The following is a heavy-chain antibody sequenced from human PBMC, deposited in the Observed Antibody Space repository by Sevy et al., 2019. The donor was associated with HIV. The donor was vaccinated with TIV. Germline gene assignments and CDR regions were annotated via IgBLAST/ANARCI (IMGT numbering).Heavy chain of an antibody. V-gene: IGHV4-61*01. CDR2: VSYSGRT. D-gene: IGHD3-22*01. Sequence: SETLSLTCNVSVASVSSGKYYWTWIRQPPGKDLEWIGHVSYSGRTTYNPSLKSRVTISEDTSKNQFSLSLNSVTAADTATYYCAREIYFYEYSGFYYFDSWGLGILVTVSS. CDR3: AREIYFYEYSGFYYFDS. CDR1: VASVSSGKYY. J-gene: IGHJ4*02.